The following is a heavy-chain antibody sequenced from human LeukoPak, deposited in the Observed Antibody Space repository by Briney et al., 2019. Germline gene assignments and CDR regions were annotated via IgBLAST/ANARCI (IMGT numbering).Heavy chain of an antibody. V-gene: IGHV3-23*01. CDR1: GYSFTSYW. CDR3: AKGTHSSSWYELDY. J-gene: IGHJ4*02. Sequence: GESLKISCKGSGYSFTSYWIGWVCQAPGKGLEWVSAISGSGGSTYYADSVKGRFTISRDNSKNTLYLQMNSLRAEDTAVYYCAKGTHSSSWYELDYWGQGTLVTVSS. CDR2: ISGSGGST. D-gene: IGHD6-13*01.